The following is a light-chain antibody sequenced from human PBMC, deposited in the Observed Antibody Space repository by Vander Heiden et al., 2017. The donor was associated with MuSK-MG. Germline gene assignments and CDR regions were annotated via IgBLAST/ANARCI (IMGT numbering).Light chain of an antibody. CDR3: LKYTSAPRFT. J-gene: IGKJ3*01. CDR1: QVISNF. CDR2: AAS. V-gene: IGKV1-27*01. Sequence: DIQMTQSPSSLSASVGDRITITCRASQVISNFLAWYQQKPGKVPKLLIYAASTLQSGVPSRFSGSGSGTNFTLTISSLQPEDIATYYCLKYTSAPRFTFGPGTKVDIK.